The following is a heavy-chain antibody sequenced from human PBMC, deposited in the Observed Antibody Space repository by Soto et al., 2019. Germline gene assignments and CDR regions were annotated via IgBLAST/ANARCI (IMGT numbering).Heavy chain of an antibody. V-gene: IGHV1-69*06. CDR2: IIPIFGTA. D-gene: IGHD3-10*01. CDR1: GGTFSSYA. Sequence: QVQLVQSGAEVKKPGSSVKVSCKASGGTFSSYAISWVRQAPGQGLEWMGGIIPIFGTANYAQKFQGRVTITADKSTSTVYMELSSLRSEDTAVYSCARFESGFGDANQNLYYFDYWGQGTLVTVSS. J-gene: IGHJ4*02. CDR3: ARFESGFGDANQNLYYFDY.